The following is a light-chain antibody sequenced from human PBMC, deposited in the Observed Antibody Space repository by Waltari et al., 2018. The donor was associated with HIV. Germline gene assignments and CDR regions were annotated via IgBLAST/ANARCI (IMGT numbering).Light chain of an antibody. CDR1: QSVSSTS. J-gene: IGKJ1*01. CDR3: QHYGSSPQT. CDR2: AAS. Sequence: ETVLTQSPGTLSLPPGERATLSSRPSQSVSSTSLAWYQQKPGQAPSLLIYAASSRAAGIPDRFSGSGSGTDFTLTISRLEPEDFAVYYCQHYGSSPQTFGHGTKVEIK. V-gene: IGKV3-20*01.